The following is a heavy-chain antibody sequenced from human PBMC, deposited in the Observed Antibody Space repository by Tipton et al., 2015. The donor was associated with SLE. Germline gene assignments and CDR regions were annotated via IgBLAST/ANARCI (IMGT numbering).Heavy chain of an antibody. CDR2: ISSSSSYI. V-gene: IGHV3-21*01. CDR1: GFTFSSYG. CDR3: ARDPVDRVSGGY. Sequence: SLRLSCAASGFTFSSYGMHWVRQAPGKGLEWVSSISSSSSYIYYADSVKGRFTISRDNAKNSLYLQMNSLRAEDTAVYYCARDPVDRVSGGYWGQGTLVTVSS. J-gene: IGHJ4*02. D-gene: IGHD3-10*01.